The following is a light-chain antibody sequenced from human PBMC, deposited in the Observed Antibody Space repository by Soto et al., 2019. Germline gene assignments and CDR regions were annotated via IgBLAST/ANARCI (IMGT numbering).Light chain of an antibody. J-gene: IGKJ2*01. Sequence: DLQMTQSPSTLSASVGDRVMITCRASKTTTSWLARYQQKPGKAPKLLIYKTSTLENGVSSRFSASGDGTEFTLAIGRLQPEDFATYYCQQYSPYSYTFGQGTKLEIK. V-gene: IGKV1-5*03. CDR2: KTS. CDR3: QQYSPYSYT. CDR1: KTTTSW.